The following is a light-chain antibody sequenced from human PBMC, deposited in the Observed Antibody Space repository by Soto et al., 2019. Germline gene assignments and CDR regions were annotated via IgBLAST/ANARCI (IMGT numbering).Light chain of an antibody. V-gene: IGLV2-14*01. J-gene: IGLJ2*01. CDR2: DVT. CDR3: SSYSSANTVI. CDR1: TSDIGGYNY. Sequence: QSALTQPASVSGSPGQSITISCTGTTSDIGGYNYVSWYQHHPGKAPKLIIYDVTRRPSGVSNRFSGSKSGNTASLTISGLQAEDEAQYYCSSYSSANTVIFGGGTKLTVL.